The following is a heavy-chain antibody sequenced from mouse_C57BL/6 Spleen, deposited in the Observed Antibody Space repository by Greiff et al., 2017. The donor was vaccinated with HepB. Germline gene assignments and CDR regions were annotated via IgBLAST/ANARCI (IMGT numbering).Heavy chain of an antibody. D-gene: IGHD2-5*01. CDR3: ARWSNYVFAY. J-gene: IGHJ3*01. CDR2: INPNNGGT. CDR1: GYTFTDYN. V-gene: IGHV1-22*01. Sequence: DVQLQESGPELVKPGASVKMSCKASGYTFTDYNMHWVKQSHGKSLEWIGYINPNNGGTSYNQKFKGKATLTVNKSSSTAYMELRSLTSEDSAVYYCARWSNYVFAYWGQGTLVTVSA.